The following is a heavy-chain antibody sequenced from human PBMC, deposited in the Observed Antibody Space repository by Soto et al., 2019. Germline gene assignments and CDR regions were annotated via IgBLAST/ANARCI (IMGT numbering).Heavy chain of an antibody. V-gene: IGHV3-23*01. J-gene: IGHJ5*02. CDR2: ISGSGGST. Sequence: EVQLLESGGGLVQPGGSLRLSCAASGFTFSSYAMSWVRQAPGKGLEWVSAISGSGGSTYYAHSVKGRFTISRANSKNTLYLQMNSLRAEDTAVYYCATSWVVGAEKRFDPWGQGTLVTVSS. D-gene: IGHD2-15*01. CDR3: ATSWVVGAEKRFDP. CDR1: GFTFSSYA.